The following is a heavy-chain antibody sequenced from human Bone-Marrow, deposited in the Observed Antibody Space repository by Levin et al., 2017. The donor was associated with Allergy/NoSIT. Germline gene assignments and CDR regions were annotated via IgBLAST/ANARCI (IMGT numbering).Heavy chain of an antibody. CDR3: ARGEGVIPAAGGAFDI. J-gene: IGHJ3*02. V-gene: IGHV3-53*01. D-gene: IGHD2-2*01. CDR1: GFTVSSNY. CDR2: IYSGGST. Sequence: ESLKISCAASGFTVSSNYMNWVRQAPGKGLEWVSVIYSGGSTYYADSVKGRFTISRDNSKNTLYLQMNSLRAEDTAVYYCARGEGVIPAAGGAFDIWGQGTMVTVSS.